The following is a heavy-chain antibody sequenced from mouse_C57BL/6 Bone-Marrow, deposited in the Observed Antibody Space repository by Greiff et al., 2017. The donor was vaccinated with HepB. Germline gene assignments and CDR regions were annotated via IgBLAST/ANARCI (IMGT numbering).Heavy chain of an antibody. CDR3: ARIPYYYGSSLDY. J-gene: IGHJ2*01. V-gene: IGHV1-64*01. CDR1: GYTFTSYW. Sequence: QVQLQQPGAELVKPGASVKLSCKASGYTFTSYWMHWVKQRPGQGLEWIGMIHPNSGSTNYNEKFKSKATLTVDKSSSTAYMQLSSLTSGDSAVYYCARIPYYYGSSLDYWGQGTTLTVSS. CDR2: IHPNSGST. D-gene: IGHD1-1*01.